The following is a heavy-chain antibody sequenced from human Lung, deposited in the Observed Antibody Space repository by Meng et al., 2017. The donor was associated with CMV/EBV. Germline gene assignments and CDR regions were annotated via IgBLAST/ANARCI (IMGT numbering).Heavy chain of an antibody. CDR1: GGSFSGYY. CDR3: ARKDYYDISGHAFDI. D-gene: IGHD3-22*01. J-gene: IGHJ3*02. CDR2: INQSGST. V-gene: IGHV4-34*01. Sequence: SETLSLTCAVYGGSFSGYYWSWIRQPPGKGLEWIAEINQSGSTNRNPTLKSRVTISVDTSKNLFSLNLTSVTAADTAVYYCARKDYYDISGHAFDIWGQGXMVTVSS.